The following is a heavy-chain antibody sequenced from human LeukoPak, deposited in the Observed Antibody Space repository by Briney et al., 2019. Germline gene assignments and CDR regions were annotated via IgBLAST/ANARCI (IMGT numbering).Heavy chain of an antibody. CDR1: GGSISSYY. D-gene: IGHD5-18*01. CDR2: IYDSGST. V-gene: IGHV4-59*08. Sequence: SETLSLTCTVSGGSISSYYWSWIRQPPGKGLEWIGYIYDSGSTNYNPSLKSRVTISVDTSKNQFSLKLSSVTAADTAVYYCASGIQLWNRGYYYYGMDVWGRGTTVTVSS. J-gene: IGHJ6*02. CDR3: ASGIQLWNRGYYYYGMDV.